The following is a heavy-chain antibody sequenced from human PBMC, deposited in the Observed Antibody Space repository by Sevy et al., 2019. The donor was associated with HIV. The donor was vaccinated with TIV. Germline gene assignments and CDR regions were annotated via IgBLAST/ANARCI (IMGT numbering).Heavy chain of an antibody. V-gene: IGHV1-18*01. CDR2: ISAYNGNT. CDR1: GYTFTSYG. CDR3: ARVHLPAPTVNTGNWFDP. D-gene: IGHD4-17*01. J-gene: IGHJ5*02. Sequence: ASVKVSCKASGYTFTSYGISWVRQAPGQGLEWMGWISAYNGNTNYAQKLQGRVTMTTDTSTSTAYMELRSLRSDDTAVYYWARVHLPAPTVNTGNWFDPWGQGTLVTVSS.